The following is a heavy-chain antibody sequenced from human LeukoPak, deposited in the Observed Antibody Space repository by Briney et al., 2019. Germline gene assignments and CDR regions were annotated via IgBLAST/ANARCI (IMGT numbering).Heavy chain of an antibody. D-gene: IGHD6-13*01. Sequence: PGGSLRLSCAASGFTFSSYEMNWVRQALGKGLEWVSSISGSSSFISYADSVKGRFTISRDNAKNSLYLQMNSLRAEDTAMYYCAREAPYSSTWDFSNYWGHGTLVTVSS. CDR1: GFTFSSYE. CDR3: AREAPYSSTWDFSNY. J-gene: IGHJ4*01. CDR2: ISGSSSFI. V-gene: IGHV3-21*01.